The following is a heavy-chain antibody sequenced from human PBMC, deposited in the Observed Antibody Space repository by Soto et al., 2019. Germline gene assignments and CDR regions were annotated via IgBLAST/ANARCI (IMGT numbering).Heavy chain of an antibody. CDR3: AKDGGKDGYFGNWFDP. V-gene: IGHV1-58*02. D-gene: IGHD5-12*01. CDR2: IVVGSGNT. CDR1: GFTFTSSA. Sequence: SVKVSCKASGFTFTSSAMQWVRQARGQRLEWIGWIVVGSGNTNYAQKFQGRVTITADESTTTAYMELSSLRSDDTAVYYCAKDGGKDGYFGNWFDPWGQGTLVTVSS. J-gene: IGHJ5*02.